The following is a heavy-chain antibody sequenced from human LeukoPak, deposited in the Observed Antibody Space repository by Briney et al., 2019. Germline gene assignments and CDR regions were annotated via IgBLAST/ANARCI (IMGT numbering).Heavy chain of an antibody. CDR1: GGSFSGYY. Sequence: PSETLSLTCAVYGGSFSGYYWSWIRQPPGKGLEWIGEINHSGSTNYNPSLKSRVTISVDTSKNQFSLKLSSVTAADTAVYYCARALLWTNDAFDIWGQGTMVTVSS. J-gene: IGHJ3*02. V-gene: IGHV4-34*01. CDR2: INHSGST. D-gene: IGHD3-10*01. CDR3: ARALLWTNDAFDI.